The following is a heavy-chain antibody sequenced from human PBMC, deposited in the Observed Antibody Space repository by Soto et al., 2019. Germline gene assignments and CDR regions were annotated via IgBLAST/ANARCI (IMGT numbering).Heavy chain of an antibody. CDR2: FNPNSGGT. Sequence: ASVKVSSKASGYTFTGNYMHSVRQAPGQGLEWMGWFNPNSGGTNYAQKFQGWVTMTRDTSISTAYMELSRLRSDDTAVYYCARGLKYYYDSSGTYYFDYWGQGTLVTVSS. V-gene: IGHV1-2*04. J-gene: IGHJ4*02. CDR1: GYTFTGNY. CDR3: ARGLKYYYDSSGTYYFDY. D-gene: IGHD3-22*01.